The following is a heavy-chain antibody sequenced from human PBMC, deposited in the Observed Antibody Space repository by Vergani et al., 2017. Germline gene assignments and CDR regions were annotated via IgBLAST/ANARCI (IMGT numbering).Heavy chain of an antibody. CDR3: ARGGGRLRAEYFQH. J-gene: IGHJ1*01. V-gene: IGHV3-33*01. CDR1: GFTFSSYG. Sequence: QVQLVESGGGVVQPGRSLRLSCAASGFTFSSYGMHWVRQAPGKGLEWVAVIWYDGSNKYYADSVKGRFTISRDNSKNTLYLQMNSLRAEDTAVYYCARGGGRLRAEYFQHWGQSTLVTVSS. CDR2: IWYDGSNK. D-gene: IGHD6-25*01.